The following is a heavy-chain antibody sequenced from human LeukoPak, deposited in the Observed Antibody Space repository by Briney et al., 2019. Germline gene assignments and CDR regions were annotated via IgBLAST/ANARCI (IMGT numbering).Heavy chain of an antibody. Sequence: GGSLRLSCAASGFTFTTYAMNWVRQAPGKGLEWVSVISGSGGSTYYANSVKGRFTISRDNSKNTLYLEVNSLRAEDTAVYYCATAFYFDSSGPYWYFDLWGRGTLVTVSS. D-gene: IGHD3-22*01. CDR2: ISGSGGST. J-gene: IGHJ2*01. CDR1: GFTFTTYA. CDR3: ATAFYFDSSGPYWYFDL. V-gene: IGHV3-23*01.